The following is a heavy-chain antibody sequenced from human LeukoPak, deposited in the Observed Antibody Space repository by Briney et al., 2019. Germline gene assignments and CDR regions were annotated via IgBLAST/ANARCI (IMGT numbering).Heavy chain of an antibody. CDR1: GFTFGDYW. D-gene: IGHD1-1*01. Sequence: GGSLSLSCEASGFTFGDYWMSWVRQAPGKGLEWVANTNHVGSEKYYVDSVEGRFTISRANAQNSLFLLMNSLRAEDTAVYYCARSPATGTADYWGQGTLVIVSS. CDR2: TNHVGSEK. J-gene: IGHJ4*02. CDR3: ARSPATGTADY. V-gene: IGHV3-7*01.